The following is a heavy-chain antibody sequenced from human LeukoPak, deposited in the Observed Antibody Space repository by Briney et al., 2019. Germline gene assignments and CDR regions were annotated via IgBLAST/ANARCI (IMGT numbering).Heavy chain of an antibody. CDR3: AKGSSSSRPYYFDY. Sequence: PGGSLRLSCTPSGFTFSAYAMSSVRQAPGKGLEWFSPLTGGGDDTYYADSVKGRFTISRDNSKNTLYLQMNSLRVEDTAVYYCAKGSSSSRPYYFDYWGQGALVTVSS. J-gene: IGHJ4*02. V-gene: IGHV3-23*01. CDR2: LTGGGDDT. D-gene: IGHD6-6*01. CDR1: GFTFSAYA.